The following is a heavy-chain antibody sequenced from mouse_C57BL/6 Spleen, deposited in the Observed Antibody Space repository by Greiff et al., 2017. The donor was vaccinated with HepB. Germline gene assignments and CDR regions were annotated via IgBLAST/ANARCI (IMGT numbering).Heavy chain of an antibody. J-gene: IGHJ1*03. CDR3: TRYSLYDYDGYFDV. D-gene: IGHD2-4*01. CDR1: GFTFSSYA. CDR2: ISSGGDYI. V-gene: IGHV5-9-1*02. Sequence: EVQRVESGEGLVKPGGSLKLSCAASGFTFSSYAMSWVRQTPEKRLEWVAYISSGGDYIYYADTVKGRFTISRDNARNTLYLQMSSLKSEDTAMYYCTRYSLYDYDGYFDVWGTGTTVTVSS.